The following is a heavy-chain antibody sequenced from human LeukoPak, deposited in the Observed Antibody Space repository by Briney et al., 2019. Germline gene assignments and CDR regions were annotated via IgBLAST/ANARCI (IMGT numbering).Heavy chain of an antibody. D-gene: IGHD3-22*01. Sequence: ASVKVSCKASGYTFTSYYMHWVRQAPGQGLEWMGIINPSGGSTSYAQKFQGGVTMTRDMSTSTVYMELSSLRSEDTAVYYCARDHYDSSGYYNYHYMDVWGKGTTVTVSS. CDR1: GYTFTSYY. J-gene: IGHJ6*03. V-gene: IGHV1-46*01. CDR2: INPSGGST. CDR3: ARDHYDSSGYYNYHYMDV.